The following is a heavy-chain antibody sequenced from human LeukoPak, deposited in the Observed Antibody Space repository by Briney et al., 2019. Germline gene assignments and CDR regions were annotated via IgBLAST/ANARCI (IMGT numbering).Heavy chain of an antibody. Sequence: SETLSLTCTVSGYSISSGYYWGWIRQPPGKGLEWIGSIYQSGSTYYNPPLKSRVTLSVDTSKNQFSLKLSSVTAADTAVYYCARAPHSMIVNYFDYWGQGTLVTVSS. J-gene: IGHJ4*02. V-gene: IGHV4-38-2*02. CDR2: IYQSGST. CDR3: ARAPHSMIVNYFDY. CDR1: GYSISSGYY. D-gene: IGHD3-22*01.